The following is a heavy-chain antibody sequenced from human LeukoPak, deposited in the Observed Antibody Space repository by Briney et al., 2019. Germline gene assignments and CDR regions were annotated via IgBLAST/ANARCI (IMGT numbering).Heavy chain of an antibody. CDR1: GYTFTSYG. Sequence: ASVKVSCKASGYTFTSYGISWVRQAPGQGLEWMGWISAYNGNTNYAKKIQGRVTMTTDTSTSTAYMELRSLRSDDTAVYYCASGRYCSGGSCYSPLDYWGQGTLVTVSS. V-gene: IGHV1-18*01. D-gene: IGHD2-15*01. J-gene: IGHJ4*02. CDR2: ISAYNGNT. CDR3: ASGRYCSGGSCYSPLDY.